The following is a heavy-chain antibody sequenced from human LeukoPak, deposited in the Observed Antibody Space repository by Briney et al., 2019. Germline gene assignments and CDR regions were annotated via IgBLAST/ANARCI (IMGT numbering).Heavy chain of an antibody. CDR1: GGSFSGYY. D-gene: IGHD7-27*01. V-gene: IGHV4-34*01. Sequence: PSETLSLTCAVYGGSFSGYYWSWFRQPPGKGLEWIGQINHSGSTNYNPSLKSRVTISVDTSKNQFSLKLSSVTAADTAVYYCARGTPGVSAYWGQGTLVTVSS. CDR3: ARGTPGVSAY. J-gene: IGHJ4*02. CDR2: INHSGST.